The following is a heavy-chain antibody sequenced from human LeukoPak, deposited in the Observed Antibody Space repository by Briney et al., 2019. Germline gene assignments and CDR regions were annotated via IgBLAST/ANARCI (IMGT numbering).Heavy chain of an antibody. V-gene: IGHV1-2*02. J-gene: IGHJ6*03. CDR2: INPNSGGT. D-gene: IGHD6-13*01. CDR3: ARTPWRIAAAGTYYYYYYMDV. Sequence: GASVKVSCKASGYTFTGYYMHWVRQAPGQGLEWMGWINPNSGGTNYAQKFQGRVTMTRDTSISTAYMELSRLRSDDTAVYYCARTPWRIAAAGTYYYYYYMDVWGKGTTVTVSS. CDR1: GYTFTGYY.